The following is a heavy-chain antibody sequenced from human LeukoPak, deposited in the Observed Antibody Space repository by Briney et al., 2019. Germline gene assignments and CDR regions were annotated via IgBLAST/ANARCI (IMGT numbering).Heavy chain of an antibody. Sequence: GSLRLSCAASGFTFSSYAMSWVRQAPGKGLEWVSGISGSGDNTYYADSVKGRFTISRDNSKNTLYLQMNGLRAEDTAIYYCAKGKATALFDFWGQGTLVTVSS. J-gene: IGHJ4*02. V-gene: IGHV3-23*01. CDR1: GFTFSSYA. D-gene: IGHD5-18*01. CDR2: ISGSGDNT. CDR3: AKGKATALFDF.